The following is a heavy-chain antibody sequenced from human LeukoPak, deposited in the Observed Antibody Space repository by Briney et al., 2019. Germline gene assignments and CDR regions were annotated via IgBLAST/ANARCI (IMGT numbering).Heavy chain of an antibody. J-gene: IGHJ4*02. CDR2: IIPIFGTA. D-gene: IGHD2-15*01. CDR3: ARGNVVVVTATVFVNY. Sequence: ASVKVSCKASGGTFSSYAISWVRQAPGQGLEWMGGIIPIFGTANYAQKFQGRVTITADESTSTAYMELSSLRSEDTAVYYCARGNVVVVTATVFVNYWGQGTLVTVTS. V-gene: IGHV1-69*13. CDR1: GGTFSSYA.